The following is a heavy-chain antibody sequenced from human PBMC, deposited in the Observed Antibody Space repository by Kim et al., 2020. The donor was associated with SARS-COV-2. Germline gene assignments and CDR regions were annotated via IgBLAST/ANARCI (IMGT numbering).Heavy chain of an antibody. CDR1: GFTFSSYG. Sequence: GGSLRLSCAASGFTFSSYGMHWVRQAPGKGLEWVAVISYDGSNKYYADSVKGRFTISRDNSKNTLYLQMNSLRAEDTAVYYCAKARYSSSWDFDYWGQGTLVTVSS. D-gene: IGHD6-13*01. J-gene: IGHJ4*02. CDR3: AKARYSSSWDFDY. V-gene: IGHV3-30*18. CDR2: ISYDGSNK.